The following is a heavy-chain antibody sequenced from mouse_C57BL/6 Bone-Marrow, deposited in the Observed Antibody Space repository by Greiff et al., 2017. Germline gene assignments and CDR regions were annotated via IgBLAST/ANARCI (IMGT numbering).Heavy chain of an antibody. CDR3: ARQNYDYPLGYFDV. J-gene: IGHJ1*03. D-gene: IGHD2-4*01. V-gene: IGHV5-12*01. CDR1: GFTFSDYY. Sequence: EVKLMESGGGLVQPGGSLKLSCAASGFTFSDYYMYWVRQTPEKWLEWVAYISNGGGSTYYPDTVKGRFTISRDNAKNTLYLQMSRLKSEDTAMYYCARQNYDYPLGYFDVWGTGTTVTVSS. CDR2: ISNGGGST.